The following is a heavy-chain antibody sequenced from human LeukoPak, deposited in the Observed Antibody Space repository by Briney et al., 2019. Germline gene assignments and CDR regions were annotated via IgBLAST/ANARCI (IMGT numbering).Heavy chain of an antibody. V-gene: IGHV1-8*01. CDR3: AREWGLESSGYYYAY. Sequence: GASVKVSCKASGYTFTSYDINWVRQATGQGLEWMGWMNPNSGNTGYAQKFQGRVTMTRYTSISTAYMELSSLRSEDTAVYYCAREWGLESSGYYYAYWGQGTLVTVSS. CDR2: MNPNSGNT. CDR1: GYTFTSYD. J-gene: IGHJ4*02. D-gene: IGHD3-22*01.